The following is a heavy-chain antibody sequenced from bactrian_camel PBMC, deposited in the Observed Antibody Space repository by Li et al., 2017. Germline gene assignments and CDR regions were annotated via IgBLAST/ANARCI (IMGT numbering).Heavy chain of an antibody. Sequence: HVQLVESGGASVQAGGSLRLSCVASGDTIGRYCMGWFRQILDKEREGVAMIYTGGTPTYYADSVKGRFTISRDDAKNAVYLQMNSLKPEVTAMYYCAADRLACLTQMPRPMSPRAYNLWGQGTQVTVS. D-gene: IGHD1*01. CDR2: IYTGGTPT. CDR3: AADRLACLTQMPRPMSPRAYNL. V-gene: IGHV3S6*01. J-gene: IGHJ4*01. CDR1: GDTIGRYC.